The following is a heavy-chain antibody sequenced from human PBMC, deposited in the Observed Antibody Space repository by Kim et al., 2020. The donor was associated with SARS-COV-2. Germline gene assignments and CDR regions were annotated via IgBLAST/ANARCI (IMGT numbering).Heavy chain of an antibody. J-gene: IGHJ4*02. CDR3: AKDLRGGSILRYFDY. D-gene: IGHD3-16*01. V-gene: IGHV3-23*01. Sequence: GGSLRLSCAASGFNFNNYIMTWVRQAPGKGLEWVSSISGGGDTTYYAGSVKGRFTISKDNSKNTLYLQMNSLRVDDTAVYYCAKDLRGGSILRYFDYWGQGALVTVSS. CDR2: ISGGGDTT. CDR1: GFNFNNYI.